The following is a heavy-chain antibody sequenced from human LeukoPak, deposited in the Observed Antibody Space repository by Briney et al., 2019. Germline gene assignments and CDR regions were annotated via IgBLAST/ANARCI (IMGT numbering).Heavy chain of an antibody. D-gene: IGHD3-10*01. J-gene: IGHJ4*02. CDR3: AKGDSGLLWLGESALIDY. V-gene: IGHV3-30*18. Sequence: PGGSLRLSCAASGFTFSSYGMHWVRQAPGKGLEWVAVISYDGSDKYYADSVKGRFTISRDNSKNTLYLQMNSLRAEDTAVYYCAKGDSGLLWLGESALIDYWGQGTLVTVSS. CDR1: GFTFSSYG. CDR2: ISYDGSDK.